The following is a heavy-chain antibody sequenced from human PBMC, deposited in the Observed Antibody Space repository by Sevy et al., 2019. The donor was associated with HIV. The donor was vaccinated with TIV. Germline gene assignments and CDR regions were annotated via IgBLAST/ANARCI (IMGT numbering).Heavy chain of an antibody. Sequence: GGSLRLSCAASGFTFSSYGMHWVRQAPGKGLEWVAIISYDGRDKYYGDSVKGRFTISRDNSKNTLYLEMNSLRDEDTAVYYCAKDSSYWSFYFDYRGQGTLVTVSS. V-gene: IGHV3-30*18. CDR3: AKDSSYWSFYFDY. CDR1: GFTFSSYG. D-gene: IGHD6-13*01. CDR2: ISYDGRDK. J-gene: IGHJ4*02.